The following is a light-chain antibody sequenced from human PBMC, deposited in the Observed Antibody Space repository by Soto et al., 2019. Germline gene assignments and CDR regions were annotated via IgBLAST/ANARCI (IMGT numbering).Light chain of an antibody. Sequence: QSALNQPASVSGSPGQSITISCTGTSGDVGRYNFVSWYQQHPGKVPRVMIYAVTKRPSGVSNRFSGSKSGNTAFLTVSGLQAEDEADYYCCSDACGGVYVFGTGTQLTV. J-gene: IGLJ1*01. CDR2: AVT. CDR1: SGDVGRYNF. V-gene: IGLV2-23*02. CDR3: CSDACGGVYV.